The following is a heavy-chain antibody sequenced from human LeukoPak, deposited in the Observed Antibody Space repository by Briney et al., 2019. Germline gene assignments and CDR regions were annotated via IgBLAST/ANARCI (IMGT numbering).Heavy chain of an antibody. V-gene: IGHV5-51*01. Sequence: GASLKISCKGSGYSFKNYWIAWVRQMPGKGLEWMGIIYPGDSNTRYNPSFRGQVTISADKSISTAYLQWSSLKASDTAKYYCARQGFVASYGVDVWGRGTTVTVSS. CDR2: IYPGDSNT. J-gene: IGHJ6*02. CDR1: GYSFKNYW. CDR3: ARQGFVASYGVDV.